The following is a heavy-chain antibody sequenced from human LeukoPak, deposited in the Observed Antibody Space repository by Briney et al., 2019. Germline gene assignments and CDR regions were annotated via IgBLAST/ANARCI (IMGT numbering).Heavy chain of an antibody. CDR1: GGSISSYY. Sequence: SETLSLTCTVSGGSISSYYWSWIRQPPGKGLEWIGYIYYSGSTNYNPSLKSRVTISVDTSKNQFSLKLSSVTAADTAVYYCARGTYYDFWSGYCYYFDYWGQGTLVTVSS. J-gene: IGHJ4*02. CDR3: ARGTYYDFWSGYCYYFDY. D-gene: IGHD3-3*01. CDR2: IYYSGST. V-gene: IGHV4-59*01.